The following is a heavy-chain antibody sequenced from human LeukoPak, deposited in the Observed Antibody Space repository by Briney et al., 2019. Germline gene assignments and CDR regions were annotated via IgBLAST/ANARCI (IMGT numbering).Heavy chain of an antibody. Sequence: GGSLRLSCAASGFTFSSYAMHWVRQAPGKGLEWVAVISYDGSNKYYADSVKGRFAISRDNSKNTLYLQMNSLRAEDTAVYYCARDRDAFDIWGQGTMVTVPS. CDR2: ISYDGSNK. CDR1: GFTFSSYA. CDR3: ARDRDAFDI. V-gene: IGHV3-30*09. J-gene: IGHJ3*02.